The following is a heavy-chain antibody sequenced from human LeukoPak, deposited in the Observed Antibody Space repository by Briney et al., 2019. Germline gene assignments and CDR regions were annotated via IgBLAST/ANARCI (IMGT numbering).Heavy chain of an antibody. V-gene: IGHV3-7*01. CDR3: ARDPDSSAFDY. CDR2: IKYDNTVK. D-gene: IGHD2-15*01. J-gene: IGHJ4*02. Sequence: GGSLRLSCTAAGFNFGTYWMSWVRQSPEKGLEFVANIKYDNTVKNYVDSVKGRFTISRDNPSNSVYLQMDSLRPEDTALYYCARDPDSSAFDYWGQGAQVTVSS. CDR1: GFNFGTYW.